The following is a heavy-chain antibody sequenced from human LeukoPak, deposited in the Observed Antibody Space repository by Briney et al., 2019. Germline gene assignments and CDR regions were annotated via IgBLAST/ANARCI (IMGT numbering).Heavy chain of an antibody. CDR1: GFTLSIYA. CDR3: ARDSYGDANFDS. CDR2: ISGRGGST. J-gene: IGHJ4*02. D-gene: IGHD4-17*01. Sequence: GGSLRLSCAASGFTLSIYAISWVRQAPGKGLGWDSTISGRGGSTHYADSVKGRFTIPRDISKNEVYLQMNSLRPEDTAVYYCARDSYGDANFDSWGQGTLVTVSS. V-gene: IGHV3-23*01.